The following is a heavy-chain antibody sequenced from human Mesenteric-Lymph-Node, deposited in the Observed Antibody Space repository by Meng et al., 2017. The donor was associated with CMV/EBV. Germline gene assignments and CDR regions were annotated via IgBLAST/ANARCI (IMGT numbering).Heavy chain of an antibody. CDR3: ARTRRGFGAFDI. CDR1: GGSISSYY. V-gene: IGHV4-4*09. Sequence: SETLSLTCTVSGGSISSYYWSWIRQPPGKGLEWIGDINHSGGANYNPSLKSRVTISVDTSKNQFSLKLSSVTAADTAVYYCARTRRGFGAFDIWGQGTMVTVSS. CDR2: INHSGGA. J-gene: IGHJ3*02. D-gene: IGHD3-16*01.